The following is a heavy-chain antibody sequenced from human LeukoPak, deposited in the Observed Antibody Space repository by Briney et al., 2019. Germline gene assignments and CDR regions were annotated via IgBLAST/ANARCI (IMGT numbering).Heavy chain of an antibody. CDR1: GFTFSSYA. CDR2: ISGSGGST. J-gene: IGHJ3*02. CDR3: AKFPLLLGSERDAFDI. Sequence: GGSLRLSCAASGFTFSSYAMSWVRQAPGKGLEWVSAISGSGGSTYYADSVKGRFTISRDNSKNTLYLQMNSLRAEDTAVYYCAKFPLLLGSERDAFDIWGQGTMVTVSS. V-gene: IGHV3-23*01. D-gene: IGHD7-27*01.